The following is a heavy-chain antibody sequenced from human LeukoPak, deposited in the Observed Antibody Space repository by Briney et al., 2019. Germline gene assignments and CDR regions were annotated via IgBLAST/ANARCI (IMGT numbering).Heavy chain of an antibody. V-gene: IGHV3-7*01. CDR1: GFTFSDYY. J-gene: IGHJ4*02. D-gene: IGHD3-9*01. CDR3: ARDFHYDILTGYSPGYFDY. Sequence: GGFLRLSCAASGFTFSDYYMSWIRQAPGKGLEWVANIKQDGSEKYYVDSVMGRFTISRDNAKNSLYLQMNSLRAEDTAVYYCARDFHYDILTGYSPGYFDYWGQGTLVTVSS. CDR2: IKQDGSEK.